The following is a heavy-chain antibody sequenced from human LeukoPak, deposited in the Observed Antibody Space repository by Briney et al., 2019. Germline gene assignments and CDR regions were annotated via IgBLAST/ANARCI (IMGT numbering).Heavy chain of an antibody. CDR2: IHHSGST. J-gene: IGHJ4*02. Sequence: SETLSLTCAVSGYSTSSGYYWGWVPQPPGKGLEWIGSIHHSGSTYNNPSLKSRVTISVDKTKNQFSLKLSSVTAADTAVYYCARDWRDRQQLGGYWGQGTPVTVSS. V-gene: IGHV4-38-2*02. CDR3: ARDWRDRQQLGGY. CDR1: GYSTSSGYY. D-gene: IGHD6-13*01.